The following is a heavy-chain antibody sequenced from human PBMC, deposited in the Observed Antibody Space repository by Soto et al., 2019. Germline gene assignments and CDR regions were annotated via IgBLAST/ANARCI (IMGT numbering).Heavy chain of an antibody. CDR3: ARDGVIVVVPAAPSYYYYGMDV. J-gene: IGHJ6*02. CDR1: GGTFSSYT. CDR2: IIPILDIA. D-gene: IGHD2-2*01. Sequence: SVKVSCKASGGTFSSYTISWVRQAPGQGLEWMGRIIPILDIANYAQKFQGRVTITADKSTSTAYMELSSLRSEDTAVYYCARDGVIVVVPAAPSYYYYGMDVWGQGTTVTVSS. V-gene: IGHV1-69*04.